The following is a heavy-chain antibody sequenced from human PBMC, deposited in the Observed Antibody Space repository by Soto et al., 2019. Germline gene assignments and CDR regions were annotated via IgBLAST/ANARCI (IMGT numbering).Heavy chain of an antibody. Sequence: QTLSLTSAISGDSVSSNTAACNLIRSSPSRGLEWLGRTYYRSNWRHDYAVSVKSRITVNPDTSKNHFSLQLNSVTPDDTAVYYCARGVAGSGFDLWGQGTLVTVSS. CDR3: ARGVAGSGFDL. D-gene: IGHD6-19*01. CDR1: GDSVSSNTAA. V-gene: IGHV6-1*01. J-gene: IGHJ4*02. CDR2: TYYRSNWRH.